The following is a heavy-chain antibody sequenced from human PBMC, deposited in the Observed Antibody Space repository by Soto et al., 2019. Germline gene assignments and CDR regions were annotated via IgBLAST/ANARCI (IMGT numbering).Heavy chain of an antibody. CDR3: ARDSVAYGSGSYYGRLNLDY. V-gene: IGHV1-46*03. D-gene: IGHD3-10*01. Sequence: ASVKVSCKASGYTFTSYYMHWVRQAPGQGLEWMGIINPSGGSTSYAQKFQGRVTMTRDTSTSTVYMELSSLRSEDTAVYYCARDSVAYGSGSYYGRLNLDYWGQATLVTVSS. CDR2: INPSGGST. J-gene: IGHJ4*02. CDR1: GYTFTSYY.